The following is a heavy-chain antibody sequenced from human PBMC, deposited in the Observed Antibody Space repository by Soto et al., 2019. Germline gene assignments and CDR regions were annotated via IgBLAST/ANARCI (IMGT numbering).Heavy chain of an antibody. CDR3: AKNETTRPWFAP. J-gene: IGHJ5*02. CDR1: GGSIRNGTYY. V-gene: IGHV4-31*03. CDR2: IYYLGTT. Sequence: TPSRTCPVSGGSIRNGTYYWSCIRQLPGQGLEWIGNIYYLGTTSYNQSLKSRVTMSIDTSKNQFSLKLRSVVAAYTSMYYCAKNETTRPWFAPWGQGTLVTVSS. D-gene: IGHD1-1*01.